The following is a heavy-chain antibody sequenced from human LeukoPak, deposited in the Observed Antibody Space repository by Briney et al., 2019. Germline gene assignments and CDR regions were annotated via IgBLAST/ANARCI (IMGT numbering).Heavy chain of an antibody. V-gene: IGHV3-23*01. CDR3: ARHDGSSFIYYVDH. Sequence: GGSLRVSCAASGFSVSSRAMSWVRQAPGKGLEWVSTISNGGYNTWYADSVRGRFTISRNNSQNTLYLQMSSLRAEDTALYFCARHDGSSFIYYVDHWGHGALVTVSS. J-gene: IGHJ4*01. CDR2: ISNGGYNT. CDR1: GFSVSSRA. D-gene: IGHD1-26*01.